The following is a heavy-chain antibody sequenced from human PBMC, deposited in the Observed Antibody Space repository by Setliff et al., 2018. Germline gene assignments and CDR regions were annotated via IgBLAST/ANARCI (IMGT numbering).Heavy chain of an antibody. Sequence: ASVKVSCKASGYAFTTYYMHWVRQAPGQGLEWIGVINPSDGSTTYAQKFQGRVTMTRDTSTNTVYMQLSSLRSEDTAVYYCARENMAKNFWGEHSDYWGQGTLVTFSS. CDR2: INPSDGST. V-gene: IGHV1-46*01. J-gene: IGHJ4*02. CDR3: ARENMAKNFWGEHSDY. CDR1: GYAFTTYY. D-gene: IGHD3-3*01.